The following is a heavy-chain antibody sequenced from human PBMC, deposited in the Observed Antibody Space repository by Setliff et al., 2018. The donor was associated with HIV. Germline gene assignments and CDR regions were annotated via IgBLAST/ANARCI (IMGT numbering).Heavy chain of an antibody. V-gene: IGHV1-46*01. J-gene: IGHJ5*02. CDR2: INCKNGDT. CDR3: ARGLPTHYYGPDNWFDP. D-gene: IGHD3-10*01. Sequence: RASVKVSCKTSGYTFTNYYVNWVRQAPGQGLEWMGIINCKNGDTSYPQKFQGRVTVTSDTSTSTVYMDLSGLRPEDTAVYYCARGLPTHYYGPDNWFDPWSQGTLVTVSS. CDR1: GYTFTNYY.